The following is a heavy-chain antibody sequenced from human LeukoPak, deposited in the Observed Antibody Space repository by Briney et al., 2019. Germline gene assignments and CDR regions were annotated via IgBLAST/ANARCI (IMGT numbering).Heavy chain of an antibody. V-gene: IGHV3-33*06. CDR2: IWNDGSYK. Sequence: GRSLRLSCAASGFTFSSCGMHWVRQAPGKGLEWVAVIWNDGSYKYYADSAKGRFTISRDNSKNTLYLEMNSLRAEDTAVYYCAKPTRGSGSFLIEYWGQGTLVTVSS. CDR3: AKPTRGSGSFLIEY. D-gene: IGHD1-26*01. J-gene: IGHJ4*02. CDR1: GFTFSSCG.